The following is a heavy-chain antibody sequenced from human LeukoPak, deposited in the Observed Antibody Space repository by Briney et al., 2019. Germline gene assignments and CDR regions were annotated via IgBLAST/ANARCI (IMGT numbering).Heavy chain of an antibody. CDR3: AREHSSGYYFDAFDI. Sequence: GASVKVSCKASGYTFTGYYMHWVRQAPGQGLEWMGGINPNSGGTNYAQKFQGRVTMTRDTSISTAYMELSRLRSDDTAVYYCAREHSSGYYFDAFDIWGQGTMVTVSS. D-gene: IGHD3-22*01. J-gene: IGHJ3*02. V-gene: IGHV1-2*02. CDR2: INPNSGGT. CDR1: GYTFTGYY.